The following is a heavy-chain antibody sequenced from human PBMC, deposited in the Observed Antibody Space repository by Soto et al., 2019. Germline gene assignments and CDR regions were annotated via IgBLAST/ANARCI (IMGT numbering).Heavy chain of an antibody. J-gene: IGHJ4*02. D-gene: IGHD1-26*01. CDR2: FDPEEGNT. CDR1: GHTLSELF. Sequence: QVQLAQSGTEVKKPGASVKVSCKVSGHTLSELFVHWVRQAPGRGVEWLGGFDPEEGNTVYAPNFQGRVTMTDDSSTDTAYLEVSSLTSADTAVYYCSAGFPQWELLQYWGQGTLLTVSS. V-gene: IGHV1-24*01. CDR3: SAGFPQWELLQY.